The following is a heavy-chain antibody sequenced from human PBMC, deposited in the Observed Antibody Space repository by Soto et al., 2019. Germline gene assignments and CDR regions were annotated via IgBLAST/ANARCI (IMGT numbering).Heavy chain of an antibody. CDR1: GGSISNFF. D-gene: IGHD6-6*01. V-gene: IGHV4-59*01. CDR3: TRSILPSY. CDR2: VYYDGRT. Sequence: QVHLQESGPGLVKPSETLSLTCTVSGGSISNFFWTWIRQPPGKGLEWIGNVYYDGRTNYNPSLKRRVAISVDTSKKQFSLKLRSVTAADTAMYYCTRSILPSYWGQGTLVTVSS. J-gene: IGHJ4*02.